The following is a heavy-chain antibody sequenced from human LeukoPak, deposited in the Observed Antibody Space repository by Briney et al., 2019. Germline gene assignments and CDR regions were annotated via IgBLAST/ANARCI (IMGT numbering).Heavy chain of an antibody. CDR3: VRDRIVMLIVGFDY. CDR1: GFSFSHHA. Sequence: HPGRSLRDSRASSGFSFSHHAAHRVRQAPGKGLEGVAMISYDGTKENYAESVRGRITISRDNSKKSLYLQMNSLRAEDTAVYYCVRDRIVMLIVGFDYWGQGTLVTVSS. V-gene: IGHV3-30*04. D-gene: IGHD3-16*01. CDR2: ISYDGTKE. J-gene: IGHJ4*02.